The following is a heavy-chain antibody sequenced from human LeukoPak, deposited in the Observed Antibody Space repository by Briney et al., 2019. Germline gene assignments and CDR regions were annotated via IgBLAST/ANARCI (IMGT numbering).Heavy chain of an antibody. D-gene: IGHD3-10*01. V-gene: IGHV1-8*03. CDR2: RDPKSGDT. J-gene: IGHJ5*02. Sequence: ASVKVSCKSSGYSFTNYDSNWVRQATGQGVEGVGWRDPKSGDTGYSQNFQGRIFITSDTSIHTAYMELSSLGSDDAAVYYCARDGRGSRSSWFDPWGQGTLVIVSS. CDR3: ARDGRGSRSSWFDP. CDR1: GYSFTNYD.